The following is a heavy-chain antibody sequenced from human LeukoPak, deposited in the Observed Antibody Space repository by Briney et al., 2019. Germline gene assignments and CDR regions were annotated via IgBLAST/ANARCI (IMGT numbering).Heavy chain of an antibody. CDR3: ATSPRYCSSTSCPEFDY. CDR2: FDPEDGET. D-gene: IGHD2-2*01. J-gene: IGHJ4*02. Sequence: SVKVSCKVSGYTLPELSMHWVRPAPGKGLDWMGGFDPEDGETIYAQKFQGRVTMTEDTSTDTAYMELSSLRSEDTAVYYCATSPRYCSSTSCPEFDYWGQGTLVTVSS. V-gene: IGHV1-24*01. CDR1: GYTLPELS.